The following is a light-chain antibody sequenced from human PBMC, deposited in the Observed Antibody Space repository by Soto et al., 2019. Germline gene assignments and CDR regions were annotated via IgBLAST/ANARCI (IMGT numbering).Light chain of an antibody. CDR2: KSS. Sequence: SARSACEGEKVTISYRACQSVSIWLAWYQQNPGRAPKLLIYKSSILESGVPSRFSGIGFGTEFSLTISSLGPDDFATHFFQLLTGPPQALGQGTKVDIK. J-gene: IGKJ1*01. CDR1: QSVSIW. CDR3: QLLTGPPQA. V-gene: IGKV1-5*03.